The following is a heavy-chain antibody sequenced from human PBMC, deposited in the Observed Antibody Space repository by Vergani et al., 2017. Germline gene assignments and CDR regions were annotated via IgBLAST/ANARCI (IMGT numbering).Heavy chain of an antibody. CDR2: ISGSGGGT. CDR1: GFTFSSYA. D-gene: IGHD2/OR15-2a*01. Sequence: EVQLLESGGGLVQPGGSLRLSCAASGFTFSSYAMSWVRQAPGKGLEWVSAISGSGGGTYYADPVMGRFTISRDNSKNTLYLQMNSLRAEDTAVYYCAEDDPVISYYVMYVWGRGRTVTVSS. CDR3: AEDDPVISYYVMYV. J-gene: IGHJ6*02. V-gene: IGHV3-23*01.